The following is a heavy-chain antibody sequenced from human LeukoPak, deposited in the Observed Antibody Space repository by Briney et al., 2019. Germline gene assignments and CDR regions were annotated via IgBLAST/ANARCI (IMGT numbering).Heavy chain of an antibody. CDR1: GFIFSSYA. D-gene: IGHD5-24*01. CDR3: AKDPGVEMATRPDY. V-gene: IGHV3-23*01. J-gene: IGHJ4*02. Sequence: GGSLRLSCAASGFIFSSYAKNWVRQAPGKGLEWVSAISGSGGSTYYADSVKGRFTISRDNSKNTLYLQVNSLRAEDTAVYFCAKDPGVEMATRPDYWGQGTLVTVSS. CDR2: ISGSGGST.